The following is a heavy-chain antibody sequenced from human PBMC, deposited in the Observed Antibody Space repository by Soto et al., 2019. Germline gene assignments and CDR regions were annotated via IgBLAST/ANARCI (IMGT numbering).Heavy chain of an antibody. J-gene: IGHJ3*02. CDR3: TTIRSRWGTRAFDI. V-gene: IGHV3-15*01. CDR2: IKSKTDGGTT. Sequence: GGSLRLSCAASGFTFSNAWMSWVRQAPGKGLEWVGRIKSKTDGGTTDYAAPVKGRFTISRDDSKNTLYLQMNSLKTEDAAVYYCTTIRSRWGTRAFDIWGQGTIVTVSS. D-gene: IGHD7-27*01. CDR1: GFTFSNAW.